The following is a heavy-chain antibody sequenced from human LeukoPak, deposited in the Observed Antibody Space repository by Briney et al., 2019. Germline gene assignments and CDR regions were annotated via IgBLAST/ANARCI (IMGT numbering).Heavy chain of an antibody. CDR3: ASLGRYYGSGSPQAAGDAFDI. D-gene: IGHD3-10*01. J-gene: IGHJ3*02. V-gene: IGHV4-59*01. Sequence: TSETLSLTCTVSGGSISSYYWNWIRQPPGKGLEWIGYIYDSGSTNYNPSLKSRVTISVDTSKNQFSLKLSSVTAADTAVYYCASLGRYYGSGSPQAAGDAFDIWSQGTMVTVSS. CDR1: GGSISSYY. CDR2: IYDSGST.